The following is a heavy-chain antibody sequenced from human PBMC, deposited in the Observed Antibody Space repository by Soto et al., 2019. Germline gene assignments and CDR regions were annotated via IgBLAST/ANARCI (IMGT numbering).Heavy chain of an antibody. Sequence: SETLSLTCTVSGGSISTYYWSWIRQPPGKGLEWIGYISYSGSTNYNPSLKSRVTLSVDTSKNQFSLRLSSVTAADTAVYYCARDRGMGIAAVLNAPRGYYYGMDVWGQGTTVTVSS. J-gene: IGHJ6*02. CDR1: GGSISTYY. D-gene: IGHD6-13*01. CDR3: ARDRGMGIAAVLNAPRGYYYGMDV. V-gene: IGHV4-59*01. CDR2: ISYSGST.